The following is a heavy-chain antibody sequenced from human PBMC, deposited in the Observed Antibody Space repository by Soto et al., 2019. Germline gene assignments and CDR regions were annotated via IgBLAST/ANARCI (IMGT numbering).Heavy chain of an antibody. J-gene: IGHJ4*02. Sequence: QLQLQESGPGLVKPSETLSLTCSVSGGSISSRTFWWAWIRQPPGKGLEWIGDMYYSGSSYSSPHLKRRVTLSVDTSKNQLSLKLNSVTAADTAVYYCARHPRDDYNYGGSGIFDYWGQGTLVTVSS. CDR2: MYYSGSS. CDR3: ARHPRDDYNYGGSGIFDY. D-gene: IGHD4-4*01. V-gene: IGHV4-39*01. CDR1: GGSISSRTFW.